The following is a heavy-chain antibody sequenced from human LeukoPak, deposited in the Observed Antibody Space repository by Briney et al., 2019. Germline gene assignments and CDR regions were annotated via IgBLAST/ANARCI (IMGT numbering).Heavy chain of an antibody. CDR1: GFTFSSYD. D-gene: IGHD3-10*01. J-gene: IGHJ3*02. V-gene: IGHV3-13*04. CDR2: SDTAGGT. CDR3: ARRRGGLGSYSDAFDI. Sequence: PGVSLRLSCAASGFTFSSYDMHWVRQTTGEGLEWVSGSDTAGGTYHPGCAKGRFTISRDNAKNSLYLQINSLRAGDTALYYCARRRGGLGSYSDAFDIWGQGTMVTVS.